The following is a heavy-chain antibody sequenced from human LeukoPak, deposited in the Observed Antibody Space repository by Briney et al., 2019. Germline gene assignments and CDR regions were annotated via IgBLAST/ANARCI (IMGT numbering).Heavy chain of an antibody. CDR2: IYHSGST. V-gene: IGHV4-30-2*01. CDR1: GGSISSGGYS. J-gene: IGHJ4*02. CDR3: ARVPGQRYSSGWYPDY. D-gene: IGHD6-19*01. Sequence: SETLSLTCAVSGGSISSGGYSWSWIRQPPGKGLERIGYIYHSGSTYYNPSLKSRVTISVDRSKNQFSLKLSSVTAADTAVYYCARVPGQRYSSGWYPDYWGQGTLVTVSS.